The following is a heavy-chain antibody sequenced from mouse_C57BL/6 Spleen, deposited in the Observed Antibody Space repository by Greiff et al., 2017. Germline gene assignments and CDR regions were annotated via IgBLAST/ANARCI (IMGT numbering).Heavy chain of an antibody. J-gene: IGHJ4*01. Sequence: QVHVKQSGAELARPGASVKMSCKASGYTFTSYTMHWVKQRPGQGLEWIGYINPSSGYTKYNQKFKDKATLTADNSSSTAYMQLSSLTSEDSAVYYCARSYDYDWAMDYWGQGTSVTVSS. V-gene: IGHV1-4*01. CDR1: GYTFTSYT. D-gene: IGHD2-4*01. CDR3: ARSYDYDWAMDY. CDR2: INPSSGYT.